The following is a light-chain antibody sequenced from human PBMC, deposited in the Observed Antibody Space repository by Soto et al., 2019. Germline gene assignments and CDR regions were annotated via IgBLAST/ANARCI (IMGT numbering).Light chain of an antibody. Sequence: EIVMTQSPATLSVSPGDRATLSCRASQSVSSNLAWYQQKPGQAPGLLIYGASTMATGIPARFSGSGSGTEFSLTISSLQYEDFAVYYCQQYNNWPPWTFGQGTKVEIK. J-gene: IGKJ1*01. CDR2: GAS. CDR3: QQYNNWPPWT. CDR1: QSVSSN. V-gene: IGKV3-15*01.